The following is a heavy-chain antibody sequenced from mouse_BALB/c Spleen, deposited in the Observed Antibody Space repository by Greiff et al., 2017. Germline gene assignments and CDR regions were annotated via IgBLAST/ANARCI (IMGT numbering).Heavy chain of an antibody. CDR3: RGTTVVEGYAMDY. Sequence: VQLQQSGTVLARPGASVKMSCKASGYTFTSYWMHWVKQRPGQGLEWIGAIYPGNSDTSYNQKFKGKAKLTAVTSTSTAYMELSSLTNEDSAVYYCRGTTVVEGYAMDYWGQGTSVTVS. J-gene: IGHJ4*01. CDR2: IYPGNSDT. CDR1: GYTFTSYW. D-gene: IGHD1-1*01. V-gene: IGHV1-5*01.